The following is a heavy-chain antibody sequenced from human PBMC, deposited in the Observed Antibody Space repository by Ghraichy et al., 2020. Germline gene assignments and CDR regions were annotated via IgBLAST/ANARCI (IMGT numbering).Heavy chain of an antibody. J-gene: IGHJ4*02. CDR1: GFTFSSYW. CDR3: ARGEYLYDYGDYFDY. V-gene: IGHV3-7*01. CDR2: IKQDGSEK. Sequence: GGSLRLSCAASGFTFSSYWMSWVRQAPGKGLEWVANIKQDGSEKYYVDSVKGRFTISRDNAKNSLYLQMNSLRAEDTAVYYCARGEYLYDYGDYFDYWGQGTLVTVSS. D-gene: IGHD4-17*01.